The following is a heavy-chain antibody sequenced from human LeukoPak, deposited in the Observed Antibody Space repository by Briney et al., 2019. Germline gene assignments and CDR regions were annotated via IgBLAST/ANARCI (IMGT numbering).Heavy chain of an antibody. J-gene: IGHJ5*02. CDR1: GGXFSGYY. D-gene: IGHD1-26*01. V-gene: IGHV4-34*01. CDR2: INHSGST. Sequence: SETLSLTCAVYGGXFSGYYWNWIRQPPGKGLEWIGEINHSGSTNYNPSLNSRVTISVDTSKNQFSLKLSSVTAADTAVYYCARSRYILVGATRVSPNWFDPWGQGTLVTVSS. CDR3: ARSRYILVGATRVSPNWFDP.